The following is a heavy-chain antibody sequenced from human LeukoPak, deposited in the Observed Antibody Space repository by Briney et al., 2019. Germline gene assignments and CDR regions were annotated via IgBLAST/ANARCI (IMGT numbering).Heavy chain of an antibody. CDR1: GFTFSGSA. CDR3: TGGRYYDSSAYVF. CDR2: IRSKANSYAT. D-gene: IGHD3-22*01. J-gene: IGHJ4*02. Sequence: GGSLRLSCAASGFTFSGSAMHWVRQASGKGLEWVGRIRSKANSYATEYAASVQGRFTISRDDSKNTAYLQMNSLKTEDTAVYYCTGGRYYDSSAYVFWGQGTLVTVSS. V-gene: IGHV3-73*01.